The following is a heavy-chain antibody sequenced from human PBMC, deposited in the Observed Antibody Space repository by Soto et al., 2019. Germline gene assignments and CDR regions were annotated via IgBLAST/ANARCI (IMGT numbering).Heavy chain of an antibody. J-gene: IGHJ4*02. CDR3: ARGVTTVTSSQFDY. CDR1: GFTVSSNY. Sequence: GGSLRLSCAASGFTVSSNYMSWVRQAPGKGLEWVSVIYSGGSTYYADSVKGRFTISRHNSKNTLYLQMNSLRAEDTAVYYCARGVTTVTSSQFDYWGQGTLVTVSS. V-gene: IGHV3-53*04. D-gene: IGHD4-17*01. CDR2: IYSGGST.